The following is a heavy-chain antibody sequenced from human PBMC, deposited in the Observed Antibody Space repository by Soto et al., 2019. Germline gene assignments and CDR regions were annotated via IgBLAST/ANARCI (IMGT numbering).Heavy chain of an antibody. CDR3: AREGALLYGGNPDYYYTVGV. CDR2: MYNTGST. Sequence: SETLSLTCTVSGGSISGYYWSWIRQPPGKGLEWIGYMYNTGSTVYNPSFKSRLTISVDTSKNQFSLKLNSVTAADTAVYYCAREGALLYGGNPDYYYTVGVWGQGTTVTSP. CDR1: GGSISGYY. D-gene: IGHD4-17*01. V-gene: IGHV4-59*01. J-gene: IGHJ6*02.